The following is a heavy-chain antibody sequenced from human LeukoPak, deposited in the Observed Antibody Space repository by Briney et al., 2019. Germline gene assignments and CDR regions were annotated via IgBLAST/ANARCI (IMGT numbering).Heavy chain of an antibody. CDR1: GYTFTSYG. V-gene: IGHV1-18*01. D-gene: IGHD5/OR15-5a*01. CDR2: ISAYNGNT. Sequence: ASVKVSCKASGYTFTSYGISWVRQAPGQGLEWMGWISAYNGNTNYAQKLQGRVTMTTDTSSTTAYMELRSLRSDDTAMYYCVRDESVFDIWGQGTMVTVSS. J-gene: IGHJ3*02. CDR3: VRDESVFDI.